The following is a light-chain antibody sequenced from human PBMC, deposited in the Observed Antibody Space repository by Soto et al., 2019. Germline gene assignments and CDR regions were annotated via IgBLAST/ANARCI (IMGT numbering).Light chain of an antibody. CDR1: RSLLHSDGNTY. V-gene: IGKV2-24*01. CDR3: MQATQFWT. CDR2: QIS. Sequence: DLVMTQTPLSLPVTLGQPAFISCRSSRSLLHSDGNTYLSWFHQRPGQPPRLLIYQISNRVSGVPDRFSGSGAGTHFTLRISRVEAEDVAVYYCMQATQFWTFGQGTKVEIK. J-gene: IGKJ1*01.